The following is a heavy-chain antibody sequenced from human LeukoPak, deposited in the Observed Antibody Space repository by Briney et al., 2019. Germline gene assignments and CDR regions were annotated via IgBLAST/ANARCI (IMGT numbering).Heavy chain of an antibody. CDR3: ASSYCSGANCYAFDY. J-gene: IGHJ4*02. Sequence: GGSLRLSCVTSGFTFSIYSMNWVRQAPGKRLEWVSCISKNSIYIDYGGSVKGRFTISRDNAKNSLYLQMNSLRAEDTAVYYCASSYCSGANCYAFDYWGQGTLVTVSS. V-gene: IGHV3-21*04. CDR1: GFTFSIYS. CDR2: ISKNSIYI. D-gene: IGHD2-15*01.